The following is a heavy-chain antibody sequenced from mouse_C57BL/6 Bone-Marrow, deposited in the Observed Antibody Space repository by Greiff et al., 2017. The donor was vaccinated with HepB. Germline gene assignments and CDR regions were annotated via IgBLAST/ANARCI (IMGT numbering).Heavy chain of an antibody. J-gene: IGHJ2*01. CDR2: IYTRSGNT. Sequence: QVQLQQSGAELARPGASVKLSCKASGYTFTSYGISWVKQRTGQGLEWIGEIYTRSGNTYYNEKFKGKATLTADKSSSTSYMELRSLTSEDSAVYLCAREGYDGYGDYWGRGTTLTVSS. D-gene: IGHD2-2*01. CDR1: GYTFTSYG. CDR3: AREGYDGYGDY. V-gene: IGHV1-81*01.